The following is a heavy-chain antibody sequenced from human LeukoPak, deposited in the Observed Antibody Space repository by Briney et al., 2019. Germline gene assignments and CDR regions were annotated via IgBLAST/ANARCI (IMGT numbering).Heavy chain of an antibody. D-gene: IGHD3-10*01. Sequence: GGSLRLSCAASGFIFSSYSMNWVRQAPGKGLEWVSSLSSDSTYIYHADSVKGRFTISRDNAKNSLYLQMNSLRAEDTALYYCARGAFGQLDYWGHGTLVTVSS. J-gene: IGHJ4*01. CDR3: ARGAFGQLDY. CDR2: LSSDSTYI. V-gene: IGHV3-21*01. CDR1: GFIFSSYS.